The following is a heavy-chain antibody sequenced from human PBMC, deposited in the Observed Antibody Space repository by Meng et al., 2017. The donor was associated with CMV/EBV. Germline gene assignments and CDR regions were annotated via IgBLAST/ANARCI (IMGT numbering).Heavy chain of an antibody. V-gene: IGHV3-15*01. CDR3: TTSDSSGYYRYYYYGMDV. Sequence: GESLKISCAASGFTFSNAWMSWVRQAPGKGLEWVGRIKSKTDGGTTDYAAPVKGRFTISRDDSKNTLYPQMNSLKTEDTAVYYCTTSDSSGYYRYYYYGMDVWGQGTTVTVSS. CDR2: IKSKTDGGTT. J-gene: IGHJ6*02. CDR1: GFTFSNAW. D-gene: IGHD3-22*01.